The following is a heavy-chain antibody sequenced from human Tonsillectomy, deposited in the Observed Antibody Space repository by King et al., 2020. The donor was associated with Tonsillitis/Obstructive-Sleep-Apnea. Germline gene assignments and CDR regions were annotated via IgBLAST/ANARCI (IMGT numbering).Heavy chain of an antibody. D-gene: IGHD2-15*01. CDR2: NRPGDSDH. J-gene: IGHJ5*02. CDR3: ARTVSRIGSTFDP. Sequence: VKLVQSGEEVNKTGETLKTSYKGSGYSYSTYWIAWMRQMPGKGLEWTGINRPGDSDHRHRPTFQGQVTHSAERSTGTAYLQWSSLRASDSAIYYCARTVSRIGSTFDPWGQGTLVTVSS. V-gene: IGHV5-51*01. CDR1: GYSYSTYW.